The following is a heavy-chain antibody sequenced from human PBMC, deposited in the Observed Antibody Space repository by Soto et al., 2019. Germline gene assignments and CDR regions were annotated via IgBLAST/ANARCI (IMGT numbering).Heavy chain of an antibody. CDR3: AKYHPAAPPRDIVVVPAAVYYYYMDV. Sequence: GGSLRLSCAASGFTFSSYAMSWVRQAPGKGQEWVSAISGSGGSTYYADSVKGRFTISRDNSKNTLYLQMNSLRAEDTAVYYCAKYHPAAPPRDIVVVPAAVYYYYMDVWGKGTTVTVSS. CDR2: ISGSGGST. D-gene: IGHD2-2*01. J-gene: IGHJ6*03. V-gene: IGHV3-23*01. CDR1: GFTFSSYA.